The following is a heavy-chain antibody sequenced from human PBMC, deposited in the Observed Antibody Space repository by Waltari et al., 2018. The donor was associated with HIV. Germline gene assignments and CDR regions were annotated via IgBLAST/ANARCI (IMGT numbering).Heavy chain of an antibody. CDR3: AIARGGVVNKRYVELDY. V-gene: IGHV4-59*01. J-gene: IGHJ4*02. D-gene: IGHD3-3*01. Sequence: QVQLQESGPGLAKPSETLSLICTASGGSTRRYSWSWIRQPPGKGLEWIAYTSYSGTTSYNPSLKSRGTIALDKSKGQFSLRLNAVTAADTAVYYCAIARGGVVNKRYVELDYWGQRTRVTVSS. CDR2: TSYSGTT. CDR1: GGSTRRYS.